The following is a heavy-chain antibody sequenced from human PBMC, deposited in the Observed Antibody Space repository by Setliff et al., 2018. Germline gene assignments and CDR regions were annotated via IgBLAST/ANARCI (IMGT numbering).Heavy chain of an antibody. J-gene: IGHJ4*02. CDR3: GTRDCRTTGCYNGYIES. V-gene: IGHV3-30*02. CDR1: GLTLINNG. Sequence: GGSLRLSCAASGLTLINNGFHWVRQAPGKGLEWVAIIWHDGSDKYYIDSVRGRFTISRDNSKNTLYLQMNSLRAEDTAVYFCGTRDCRTTGCYNGYIESWGQGTLVTVSS. D-gene: IGHD2-2*02. CDR2: IWHDGSDK.